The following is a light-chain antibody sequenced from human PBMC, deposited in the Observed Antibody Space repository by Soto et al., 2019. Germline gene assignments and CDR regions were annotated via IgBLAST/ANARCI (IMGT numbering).Light chain of an antibody. V-gene: IGKV3-15*01. CDR3: QQYNNWPPDRT. Sequence: IVMTQSPATLSVSPGERATLSCRASQSVGSNLAWYQLKPGQAPRLLIYGASTRATGIPARFSGSGSGTDFTLTISNLQSEDFAIYFCQQYNNWPPDRTFGQGTKVEIK. CDR1: QSVGSN. J-gene: IGKJ1*01. CDR2: GAS.